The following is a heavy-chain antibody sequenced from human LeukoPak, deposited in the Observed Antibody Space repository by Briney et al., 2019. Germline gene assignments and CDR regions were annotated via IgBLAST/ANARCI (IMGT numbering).Heavy chain of an antibody. D-gene: IGHD2-2*01. CDR3: ARTGPYSYCSSTSCHDY. J-gene: IGHJ4*02. CDR1: GFTFSSYN. CDR2: ISSSSITI. Sequence: GGSLRLSCAASGFTFSSYNMNWVRQAPGKGLEWVSHISSSSITIYYADSVKGRFTVSRDNAKNSLYLQMNSLRDEDTAVYYCARTGPYSYCSSTSCHDYWGQGTLVTVSS. V-gene: IGHV3-48*02.